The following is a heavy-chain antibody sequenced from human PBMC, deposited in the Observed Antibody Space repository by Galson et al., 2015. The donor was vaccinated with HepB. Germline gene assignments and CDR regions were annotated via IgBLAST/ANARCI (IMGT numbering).Heavy chain of an antibody. CDR1: GFSLSTTEMR. CDR3: ARSGYSSGWRPWYFDL. D-gene: IGHD6-19*01. V-gene: IGHV2-70*04. J-gene: IGHJ2*01. Sequence: PALVKPTQTLTLTCTFSGFSLSTTEMRVSWIRQPPGKALEWLARIDWDDDKFYSTSLKTRLTISKDTSKNQVVLTMTNMDPVDTATYYCARSGYSSGWRPWYFDLWGRGTLVTVSS. CDR2: IDWDDDK.